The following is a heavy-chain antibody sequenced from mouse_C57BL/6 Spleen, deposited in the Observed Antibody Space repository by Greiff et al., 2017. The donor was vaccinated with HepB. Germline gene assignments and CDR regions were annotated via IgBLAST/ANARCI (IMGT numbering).Heavy chain of an antibody. D-gene: IGHD1-1*01. CDR2: IYPGSGST. Sequence: QVQLQQPGAELVKPGASVKMSCKASGYTFTSYWITWVKQRPGQGLEWIGDIYPGSGSTNYNEKFKSKATLTVDTSSSTAYMQLSSLTSEDAAVYYCARWGTTVVADYWGQGTTLTVSS. CDR3: ARWGTTVVADY. V-gene: IGHV1-55*01. J-gene: IGHJ2*01. CDR1: GYTFTSYW.